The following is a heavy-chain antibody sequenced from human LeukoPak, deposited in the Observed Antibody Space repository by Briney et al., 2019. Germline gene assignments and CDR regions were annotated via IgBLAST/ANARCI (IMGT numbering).Heavy chain of an antibody. CDR1: GCSISSCY. Sequence: SETLSLTCTVSGCSISSCYWSGIRQPAGKGLEWIGRIYYSGRTNYNPSPISRVTISLNTSKNQLSPQQSSVTAADTSVYYCASFSWGTPRSFDIWGQGTMVTVSS. D-gene: IGHD3-16*01. CDR2: IYYSGRT. CDR3: ASFSWGTPRSFDI. J-gene: IGHJ3*02. V-gene: IGHV4-4*07.